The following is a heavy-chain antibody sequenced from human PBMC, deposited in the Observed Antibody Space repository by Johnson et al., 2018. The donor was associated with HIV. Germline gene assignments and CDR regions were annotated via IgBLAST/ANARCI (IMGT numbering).Heavy chain of an antibody. D-gene: IGHD1-26*01. Sequence: QVQLVESGGGVVQPGRSLRLSCTASGFTFSSYGMHWVRQAPGKGLEWVAVLWDDGSNNYYADSLKARFPISRDNSKNTLYLQMNSLRAEDTAVYYCAKDLFTEREDDVFDIWGQGTMVTVSS. CDR1: GFTFSSYG. V-gene: IGHV3-33*06. CDR2: LWDDGSNN. CDR3: AKDLFTEREDDVFDI. J-gene: IGHJ3*02.